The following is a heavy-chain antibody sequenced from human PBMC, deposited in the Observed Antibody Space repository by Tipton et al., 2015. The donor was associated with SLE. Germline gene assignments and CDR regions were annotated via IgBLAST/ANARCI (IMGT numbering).Heavy chain of an antibody. CDR2: IKEDGSDK. CDR3: SRELDY. CDR1: GFTFSGYG. Sequence: SLRLSCAASGFTFSGYGMHWVRQAPGRGLEWVANIKEDGSDKHYLDSVKGRFTISRDNAKNSLFLELNSLRVEDTATYYCSRELDYWGQGTVVTVSS. J-gene: IGHJ4*02. V-gene: IGHV3-7*01.